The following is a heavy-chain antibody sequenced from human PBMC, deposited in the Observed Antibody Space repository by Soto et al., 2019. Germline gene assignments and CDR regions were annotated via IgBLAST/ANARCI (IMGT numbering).Heavy chain of an antibody. J-gene: IGHJ4*02. Sequence: QITLKESGPTLVKPTQTLTLTCTFSGFSLSTSGEGVGWIRQPPGKALEWLILIYWDADKRYSPSLKTRLTITKATSKNKVGLTVSHMEAVDRATYFCARRLSSPWHFDHWGQGTLVTVSS. CDR1: GFSLSTSGEG. D-gene: IGHD2-15*01. CDR3: ARRLSSPWHFDH. CDR2: IYWDADK. V-gene: IGHV2-5*02.